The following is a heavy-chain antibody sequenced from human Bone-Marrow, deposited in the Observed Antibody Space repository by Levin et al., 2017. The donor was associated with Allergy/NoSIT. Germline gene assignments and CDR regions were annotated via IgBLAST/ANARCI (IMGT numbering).Heavy chain of an antibody. CDR3: GRGLHDGSWIFDY. J-gene: IGHJ4*02. CDR1: GFTFGDYI. Sequence: PGGSLRLSCTASGFTFGDYIMSWFRQAPGKGLEWVGFMSSNAHGGTTKYAASVEGRFTISRDDSETIAYLQMNSLKTEDTALYYCGRGLHDGSWIFDYWGQGTLVTVSS. CDR2: MSSNAHGGTT. D-gene: IGHD6-13*01. V-gene: IGHV3-49*03.